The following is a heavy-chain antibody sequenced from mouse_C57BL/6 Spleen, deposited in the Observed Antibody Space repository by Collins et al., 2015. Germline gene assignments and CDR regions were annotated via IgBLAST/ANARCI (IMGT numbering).Heavy chain of an antibody. Sequence: QIQLVQSGPELKKPGETVKISCKASGYTFTTYGMSWVKQAPGKGLKWMGWINTYSGVPTYADDFKGRFAFSLETSASTAYLQINNLKNEDTATYFCARWVMGYWDQGTTLTVSS. CDR3: ARWVMGY. V-gene: IGHV9-3*01. D-gene: IGHD2-3*01. J-gene: IGHJ2*01. CDR1: GYTFTTYG. CDR2: INTYSGVP.